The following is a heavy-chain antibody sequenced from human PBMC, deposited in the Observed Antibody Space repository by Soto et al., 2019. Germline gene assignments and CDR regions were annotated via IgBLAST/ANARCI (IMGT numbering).Heavy chain of an antibody. D-gene: IGHD2-2*01. Sequence: EVQLLESGGGLVQPGGSLRLSCAASGFTFSSYAMSWVRQAPGKGLEWVSAISGSGGSTYYADSVKGRFTISRDNSKNTLYLQMNSLRAEDTAVYYCAKDRGDIVVVPAAMTGGSVDYWGQGTLVTVSS. J-gene: IGHJ4*02. V-gene: IGHV3-23*01. CDR3: AKDRGDIVVVPAAMTGGSVDY. CDR2: ISGSGGST. CDR1: GFTFSSYA.